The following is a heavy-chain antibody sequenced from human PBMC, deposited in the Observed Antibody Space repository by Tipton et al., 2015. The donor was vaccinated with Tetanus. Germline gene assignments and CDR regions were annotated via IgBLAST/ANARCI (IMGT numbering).Heavy chain of an antibody. V-gene: IGHV4-61*08. CDR1: GGSISSDAHY. J-gene: IGHJ5*01. CDR2: ISHSGTT. CDR3: ARANFDFSKKGPFDS. Sequence: TLSLTCTVSGGSISSDAHYWSWIRQAPGKGLEWLGYISHSGTTNYNPSLMSRVTISVDTSKNQFSLKLSSVTAADTAMYFCARANFDFSKKGPFDSWGQGILVVVSA. D-gene: IGHD3-3*01.